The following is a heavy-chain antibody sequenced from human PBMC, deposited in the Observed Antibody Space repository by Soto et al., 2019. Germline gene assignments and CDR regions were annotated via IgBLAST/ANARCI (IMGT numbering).Heavy chain of an antibody. V-gene: IGHV1-18*01. CDR3: ARAPGIDRYYDFWSGYSDFDY. D-gene: IGHD3-3*01. CDR1: GYTFTSYG. Sequence: ASVKVSCKASGYTFTSYGISWVRQAPGQGLEWMGWISAYNGNTNYAQKLQGRVTMTTDTSTSTAYMELRSLRSDDTAVYYCARAPGIDRYYDFWSGYSDFDYWGQGTLVTVSS. CDR2: ISAYNGNT. J-gene: IGHJ4*02.